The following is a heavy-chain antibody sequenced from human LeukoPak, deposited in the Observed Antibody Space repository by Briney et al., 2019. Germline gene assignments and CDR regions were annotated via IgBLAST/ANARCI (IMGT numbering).Heavy chain of an antibody. J-gene: IGHJ4*02. CDR2: ICGSGGST. CDR3: AKEGVGYSSGWYEGGFDY. V-gene: IGHV3-23*01. CDR1: GCTFSSYA. Sequence: GESLRLSCAASGCTFSSYAMSWVRQAPGKGLEWVSAICGSGGSTYYADSVKGRFTISRDNSKNTLYLQMNSLRAEDTAVYYCAKEGVGYSSGWYEGGFDYWGQGTLVSVSS. D-gene: IGHD6-19*01.